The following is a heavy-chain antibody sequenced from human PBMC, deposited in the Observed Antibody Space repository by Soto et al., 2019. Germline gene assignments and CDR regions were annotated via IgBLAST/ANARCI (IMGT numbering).Heavy chain of an antibody. CDR3: AHRTVTSAMDV. D-gene: IGHD4-17*01. V-gene: IGHV2-5*02. J-gene: IGHJ6*02. CDR1: GFSLTTSGVG. Sequence: QITLKESGPTLVKPTQTLTLTCTFSGFSLTTSGVGVGWIRQPPGKALEWLALIYWDDDERYSPSLKSRLTIARYTSKNQVVLIMTNMDPVDTATYYCAHRTVTSAMDVWGQGTTVTVSS. CDR2: IYWDDDE.